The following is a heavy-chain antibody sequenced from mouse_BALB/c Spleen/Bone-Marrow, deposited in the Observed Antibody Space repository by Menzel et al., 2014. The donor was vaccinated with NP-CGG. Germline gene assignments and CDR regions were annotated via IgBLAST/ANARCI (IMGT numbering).Heavy chain of an antibody. CDR1: GVNIKDTY. CDR3: AIYFYFDY. Sequence: VQLKESGAELVKPGASVRLSCTASGVNIKDTYMHWVKQRPDQGLEWIGRIDPANGNAKHDPKFQGKAAITADTSSNTTYLQLSSLTSEDTAVYYCAIYFYFDYWGQGTTLTVSS. CDR2: IDPANGNA. J-gene: IGHJ2*01. D-gene: IGHD2-3*01. V-gene: IGHV14-3*02.